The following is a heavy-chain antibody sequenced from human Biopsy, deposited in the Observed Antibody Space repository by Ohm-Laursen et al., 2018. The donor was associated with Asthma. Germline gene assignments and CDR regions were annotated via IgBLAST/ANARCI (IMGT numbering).Heavy chain of an antibody. CDR2: ISFDGSNK. CDR1: GFTFSNYG. J-gene: IGHJ4*02. D-gene: IGHD1-26*01. Sequence: SLRLSCSALGFTFSNYGMHWVRQAPGKGLDWVAVISFDGSNKNYTDSVKGRFTISRDNSRNMLHLQMNSLRAEDTAVYYCAKDVFPGWELRRGPDSWGQGTLVTVSS. V-gene: IGHV3-30*18. CDR3: AKDVFPGWELRRGPDS.